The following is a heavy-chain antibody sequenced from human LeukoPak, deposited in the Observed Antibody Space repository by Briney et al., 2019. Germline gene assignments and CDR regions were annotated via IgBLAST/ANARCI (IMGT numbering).Heavy chain of an antibody. CDR2: ISSSGGNT. D-gene: IGHD6-19*01. V-gene: IGHV3-23*01. Sequence: GGSLRLSCAASGFTFSSYAMSWVRQAPGKGLEWVSVISSSGGNTYYADSVKGRFTISRDNSKNTLYLQMNSLRAEDTAVYYCARGISRGWSSSRYSFDYWGQGTLVTVSS. J-gene: IGHJ4*02. CDR1: GFTFSSYA. CDR3: ARGISRGWSSSRYSFDY.